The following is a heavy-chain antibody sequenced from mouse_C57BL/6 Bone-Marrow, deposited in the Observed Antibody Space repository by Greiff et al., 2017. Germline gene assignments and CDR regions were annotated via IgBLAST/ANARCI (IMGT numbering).Heavy chain of an antibody. D-gene: IGHD2-4*01. CDR3: ARHYYDYDEGFAY. V-gene: IGHV5-17*01. CDR1: GFTFSDYG. Sequence: EVQVVASGGGLVKPGGSLKLSCAASGFTFSDYGMHWVRQAPEKGLEWVAYISSGSSTIYYADTVKGRFTISRDNAKNTLFLQMTSLRSEDTAMYYCARHYYDYDEGFAYWGQGTLVTVSA. CDR2: ISSGSSTI. J-gene: IGHJ3*01.